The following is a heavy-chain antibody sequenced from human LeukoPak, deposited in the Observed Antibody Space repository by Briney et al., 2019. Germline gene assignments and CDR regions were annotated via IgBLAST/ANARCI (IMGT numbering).Heavy chain of an antibody. D-gene: IGHD7-27*01. CDR3: AKDGGLWVSAHWGDS. Sequence: SGGSLRLSCAASGFTFSSYWMSWVRQAPGKGLGWVANIKQDGSEKYYVDSVKGRFTISRDNAKNSLYLQMNSLRAEDTAVYYCAKDGGLWVSAHWGDSWGRGTLVTVSS. V-gene: IGHV3-7*03. J-gene: IGHJ4*02. CDR1: GFTFSSYW. CDR2: IKQDGSEK.